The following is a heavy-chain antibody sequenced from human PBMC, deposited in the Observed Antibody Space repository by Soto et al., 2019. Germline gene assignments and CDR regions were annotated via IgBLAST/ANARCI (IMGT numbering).Heavy chain of an antibody. CDR3: ARTNYYYYGMDV. Sequence: ASVKVSCKASGGTFSSYTISWVRQAPGQGLEWMGRIIPILGIANYAQKFQGRVTITADKSTSTAYMELRSLRSDDTAMYYCARTNYYYYGMDVWGQGTTVTVSS. CDR1: GGTFSSYT. V-gene: IGHV1-69*02. CDR2: IIPILGIA. J-gene: IGHJ6*02.